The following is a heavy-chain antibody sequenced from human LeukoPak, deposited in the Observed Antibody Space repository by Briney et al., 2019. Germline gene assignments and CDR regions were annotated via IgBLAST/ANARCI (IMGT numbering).Heavy chain of an antibody. CDR3: ARDPGDYFDY. J-gene: IGHJ4*02. CDR2: IKQDGSEK. V-gene: IGHV3-7*01. CDR1: GFTFRSYW. Sequence: PGGSLRLSXAASGFTFRSYWMSWVRQAPGKGLEWVANIKQDGSEKYYVDSVKGRFAISRDNAKNSLYLQMNSLRAEDTAVYYCARDPGDYFDYWGQGTLVTVSS.